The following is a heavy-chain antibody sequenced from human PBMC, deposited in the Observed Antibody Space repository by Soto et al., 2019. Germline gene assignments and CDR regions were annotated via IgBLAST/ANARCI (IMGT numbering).Heavy chain of an antibody. CDR3: ASPSLPQITMALARYYPLDV. Sequence: QVQLVQSGAEVKRPGASVRVSCTASGYTFTTYPIHWVRQAAGQGREWMGWINAGNGKTKSSQQFQGRVTITRDTSANTVNMELSTLSSEDTAVYSCASPSLPQITMALARYYPLDVWGQGTTVTVSS. CDR1: GYTFTTYP. D-gene: IGHD3-3*01. J-gene: IGHJ6*02. CDR2: INAGNGKT. V-gene: IGHV1-3*01.